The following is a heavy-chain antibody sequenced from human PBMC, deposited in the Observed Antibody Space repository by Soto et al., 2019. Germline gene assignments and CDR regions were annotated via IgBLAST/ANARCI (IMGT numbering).Heavy chain of an antibody. CDR2: ISGSGGST. D-gene: IGHD3-3*01. V-gene: IGHV3-23*01. CDR1: GFTFSSYA. J-gene: IGHJ4*02. Sequence: GGSLRLFCAASGFTFSSYAMSWVRQAPGKGLEWVSAISGSGGSTYYADSVKGRFTISRDNSKNTLYLQMNSLRAEDTAVYYCAKDQDYDFWSGYPPYYFDYWGQGTLVTVSS. CDR3: AKDQDYDFWSGYPPYYFDY.